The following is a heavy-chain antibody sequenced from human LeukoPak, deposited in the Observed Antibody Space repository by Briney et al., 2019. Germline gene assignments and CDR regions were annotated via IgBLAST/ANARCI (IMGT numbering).Heavy chain of an antibody. Sequence: GASVKVSCKASGYTFTSYDINWVRQATGQGLEWMGWMSPNSGNTGYAQKFQGRVTMTRDTSISIAYMELNSLRSEDTAVYYCTSGPPEWGFDLWGRGTLVTVSS. J-gene: IGHJ2*01. V-gene: IGHV1-8*01. D-gene: IGHD1-14*01. CDR2: MSPNSGNT. CDR3: TSGPPEWGFDL. CDR1: GYTFTSYD.